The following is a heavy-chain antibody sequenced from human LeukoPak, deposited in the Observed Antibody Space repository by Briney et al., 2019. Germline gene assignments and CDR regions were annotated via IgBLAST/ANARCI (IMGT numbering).Heavy chain of an antibody. J-gene: IGHJ6*02. D-gene: IGHD3-10*01. CDR3: AKDPYYYGSGSYWDYYYYGMDV. Sequence: GGSLRLSCAASGFTVSSNYMSWVRQAPGKGLEWVAVISYDGSNKYYADSVKGRFTISRHNSKNTLYLQMNSLRAEDTAVYYCAKDPYYYGSGSYWDYYYYGMDVWGQGTTVTVSS. CDR2: ISYDGSNK. CDR1: GFTVSSNY. V-gene: IGHV3-30*18.